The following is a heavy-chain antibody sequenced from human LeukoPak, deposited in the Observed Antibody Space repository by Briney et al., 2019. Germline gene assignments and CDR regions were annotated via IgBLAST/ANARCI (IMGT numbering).Heavy chain of an antibody. V-gene: IGHV2-5*01. CDR3: AHIPIAAIEEGWFDP. CDR1: GFSLSTSGVG. J-gene: IGHJ5*02. CDR2: IYWNDDK. D-gene: IGHD6-13*01. Sequence: SGPTLVNPTQTLTLTCTFSGFSLSTSGVGVGWIRQPPGKALEWLALIYWNDDKRYSPSLKSRLTITKDTSKNQVVLTMTNMDPVDTATYYCAHIPIAAIEEGWFDPWGQGTLVTVSS.